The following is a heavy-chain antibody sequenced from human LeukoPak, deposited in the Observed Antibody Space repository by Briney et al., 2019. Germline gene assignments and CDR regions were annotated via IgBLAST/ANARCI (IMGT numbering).Heavy chain of an antibody. V-gene: IGHV3-23*01. Sequence: PGGSLRLSCAASGFTFSNYAMSWVRQAPGKGLEWVSAISGSGGNTYYADSVKGRFTISRDNSKNTLFLQMKSLRAEDTAVYYCAVRSDDGNYFAPGDIWGQGTMVTASS. D-gene: IGHD3-22*01. CDR1: GFTFSNYA. CDR2: ISGSGGNT. CDR3: AVRSDDGNYFAPGDI. J-gene: IGHJ3*02.